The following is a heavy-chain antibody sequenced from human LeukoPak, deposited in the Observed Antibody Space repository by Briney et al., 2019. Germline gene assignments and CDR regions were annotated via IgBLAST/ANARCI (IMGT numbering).Heavy chain of an antibody. D-gene: IGHD1-7*01. Sequence: SQTLSLTCAISGDSVSSNSAAWNWIRQSPSRGLEWLGRTYYRSKWYNDYAVSVKSRITINPDTSKNQFSLQLNSVTPEDTAVYYCARDLFPITGTTNYYYYGMDVWGQGTTVTVPS. J-gene: IGHJ6*02. CDR2: TYYRSKWYN. V-gene: IGHV6-1*01. CDR1: GDSVSSNSAA. CDR3: ARDLFPITGTTNYYYYGMDV.